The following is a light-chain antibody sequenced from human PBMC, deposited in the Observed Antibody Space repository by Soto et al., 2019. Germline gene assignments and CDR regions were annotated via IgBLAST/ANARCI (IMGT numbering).Light chain of an antibody. CDR1: QGLGVW. J-gene: IGKJ4*01. CDR3: QQAYSFPLT. Sequence: IRMTQSPSSLSASTGDRVTITCRASQGLGVWLGWYQQKPGKAPQLLIFGASGLQTGVPSRFSGSGSGTDFTLTISSLQPEDFATYYCQQAYSFPLTFGGGTKVEIK. CDR2: GAS. V-gene: IGKV1-12*01.